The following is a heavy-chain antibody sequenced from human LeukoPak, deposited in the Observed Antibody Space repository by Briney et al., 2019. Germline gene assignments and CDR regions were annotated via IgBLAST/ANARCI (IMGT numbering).Heavy chain of an antibody. CDR2: IYYSGNT. CDR1: GDSITTSY. V-gene: IGHV4-59*01. Sequence: SETLSLTCTVSGDSITTSYWSWIRQPPGKGLEWIGYIYYSGNTNYNPSLRSRVTISVDTSRSQFSLHLTSVTAADTAVYYCANAREPPYRGIYYYFESWGQGTLVTVSS. D-gene: IGHD1-26*01. J-gene: IGHJ4*02. CDR3: ANAREPPYRGIYYYFES.